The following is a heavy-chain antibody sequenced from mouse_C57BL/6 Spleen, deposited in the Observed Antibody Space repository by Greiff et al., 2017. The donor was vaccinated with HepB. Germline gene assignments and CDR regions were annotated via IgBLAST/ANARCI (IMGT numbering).Heavy chain of an antibody. CDR2: ISSGSSTI. CDR1: GFTFSDYG. D-gene: IGHD4-1*01. J-gene: IGHJ4*01. Sequence: EVKLQESGGGLVKPGGSLKLSCAASGFTFSDYGMHWVRQAPEKGLEWVAYISSGSSTIYYADTVKGRFTISRDNAKNTLFLQMTSLRSEDTAMYYCARLGPRYYYAMDYWGQGTSVTVSS. CDR3: ARLGPRYYYAMDY. V-gene: IGHV5-17*01.